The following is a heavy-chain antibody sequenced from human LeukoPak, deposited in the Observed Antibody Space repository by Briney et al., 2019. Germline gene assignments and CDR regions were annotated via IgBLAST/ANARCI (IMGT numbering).Heavy chain of an antibody. Sequence: ASVKVSCKASGYTFTTYYMHWVRQAPGQGLEWMGWISAYNGNTNYAQKLQGRVTMTTDTSTSTAYMELRSLRSDDTAVYYCARESGRGTYFDYWGQGTLVTVSS. J-gene: IGHJ4*02. V-gene: IGHV1-18*04. CDR2: ISAYNGNT. D-gene: IGHD3-16*01. CDR1: GYTFTTYY. CDR3: ARESGRGTYFDY.